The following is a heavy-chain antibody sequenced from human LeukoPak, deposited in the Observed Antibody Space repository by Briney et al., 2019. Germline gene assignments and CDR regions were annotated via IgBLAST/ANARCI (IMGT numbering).Heavy chain of an antibody. D-gene: IGHD6-6*01. Sequence: PSETLSLTCAVYGGSFSGYYWSWIRQPPGKGLEWIGEINHSGSTNYNPSLKSRVTISVDTSKSQFSLKLSSVTAADTAVYYCASSGSSSSFDYWGQGTLVTVSS. J-gene: IGHJ4*02. CDR1: GGSFSGYY. V-gene: IGHV4-34*01. CDR3: ASSGSSSSFDY. CDR2: INHSGST.